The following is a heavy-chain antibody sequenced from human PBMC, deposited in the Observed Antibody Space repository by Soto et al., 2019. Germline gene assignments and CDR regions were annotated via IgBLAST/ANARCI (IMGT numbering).Heavy chain of an antibody. CDR3: ARDAPYYYDSSATDGAFDI. CDR2: ISAYNGNT. D-gene: IGHD3-22*01. V-gene: IGHV1-18*04. Sequence: ASVKVSCKASGYTFTSYGISWVRQAPGQGREWMGWISAYNGNTNYAQKLQGRVTMTTDTSTSTAYMELRSLRSDDTAVYYCARDAPYYYDSSATDGAFDIWGQGTMVTVSS. J-gene: IGHJ3*02. CDR1: GYTFTSYG.